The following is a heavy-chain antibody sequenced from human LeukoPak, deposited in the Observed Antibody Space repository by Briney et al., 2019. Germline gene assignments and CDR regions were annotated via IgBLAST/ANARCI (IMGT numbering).Heavy chain of an antibody. J-gene: IGHJ3*02. Sequence: PGGSLRLSCAASGFTFSSYAMSWVRQAPGKGLEWVSVISGSGGNTYHADSVKGRFTISRDNSKNTLYLQMNSLRAEDTAVYYCAKGLGTMVRGVIGGAFDIWGQGTVVTVSS. CDR2: ISGSGGNT. CDR1: GFTFSSYA. CDR3: AKGLGTMVRGVIGGAFDI. D-gene: IGHD3-10*01. V-gene: IGHV3-23*01.